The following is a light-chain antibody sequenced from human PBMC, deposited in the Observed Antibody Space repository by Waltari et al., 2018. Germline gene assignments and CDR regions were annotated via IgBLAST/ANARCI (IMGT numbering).Light chain of an antibody. V-gene: IGKV3-11*01. CDR1: QSVSNY. CDR2: DSS. Sequence: EIVLTQSIATLSLSTGERDTLSCRASQSVSNYLAWYQQNPSQAPSLLIYDSSKMATGLPARFSGSGSGTDFTLTISSLEPEDFAIYYCQQRDNCSLTFGGGTKVEIK. J-gene: IGKJ4*01. CDR3: QQRDNCSLT.